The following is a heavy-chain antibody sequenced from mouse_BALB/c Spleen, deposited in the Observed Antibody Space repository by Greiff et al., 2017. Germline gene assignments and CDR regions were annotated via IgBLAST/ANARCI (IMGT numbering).Heavy chain of an antibody. CDR2: ISYDGSN. J-gene: IGHJ3*01. CDR3: ARDRYEGFAY. D-gene: IGHD1-1*01. CDR1: GYSITSGYY. V-gene: IGHV3-6*02. Sequence: ESGPGLVKPSQSLSLTCSVTGYSITSGYYWNWIRQFPGNKLEWMGYISYDGSNNYNPSLKNRISITRDTSKNQFFLKLNSVTTEDTATYYCARDRYEGFAYWGQGTLVTVSA.